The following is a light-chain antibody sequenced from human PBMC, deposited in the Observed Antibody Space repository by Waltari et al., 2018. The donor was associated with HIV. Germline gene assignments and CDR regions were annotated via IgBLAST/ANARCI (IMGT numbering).Light chain of an antibody. J-gene: IGKJ4*01. CDR2: LGS. CDR3: MQALQTPLT. CDR1: QSLLHSNGYTY. V-gene: IGKV2-28*01. Sequence: DIVMTQSPLSLPVTPGESASISCRSSQSLLHSNGYTYLSWYLQKPGQYPHLLLSLGSNRASGVPDRFSGSGSGTDFTLKISRVEAEDVGIYYCMQALQTPLTFGGGTKLEIK.